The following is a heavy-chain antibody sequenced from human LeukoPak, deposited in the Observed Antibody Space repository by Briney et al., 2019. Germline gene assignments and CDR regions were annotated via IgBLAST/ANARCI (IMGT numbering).Heavy chain of an antibody. D-gene: IGHD6-13*01. CDR3: ASLTYSSSWYYYYMDV. CDR2: IIPIFGTA. Sequence: GASVKVSCKASGGTFSSYAISWVRQAPGQGLEWMGGIIPIFGTANYAQKFQGRVTITADESTSTAYMELSSLRSEDTAVYYCASLTYSSSWYYYYMDVWGKGTTVTISS. CDR1: GGTFSSYA. J-gene: IGHJ6*03. V-gene: IGHV1-69*13.